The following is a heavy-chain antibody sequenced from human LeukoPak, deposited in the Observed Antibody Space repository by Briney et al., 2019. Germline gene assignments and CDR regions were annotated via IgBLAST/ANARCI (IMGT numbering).Heavy chain of an antibody. D-gene: IGHD4-23*01. V-gene: IGHV1-69*05. J-gene: IGHJ4*02. CDR3: ARDYGGLNYFDY. CDR1: GYTFTSYY. Sequence: GASVKVSCKASGYTFTSYYMHWVRQAPGQGLEWMGGIIPIFGTANYAQKFQGRVTITTDESTSTAYMELSSLRSEDTAVYYCARDYGGLNYFDYWGQGTLVTVSS. CDR2: IIPIFGTA.